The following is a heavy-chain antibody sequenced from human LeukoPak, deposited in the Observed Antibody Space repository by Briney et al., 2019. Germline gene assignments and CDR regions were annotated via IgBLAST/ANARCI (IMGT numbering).Heavy chain of an antibody. CDR3: ARSIAQGESFDY. Sequence: SETLSLTCTVSGGSISSSSYYWGWIRQPPGKGLEWIGSIYHSGSTYYNPSLKSRVTISVDTSKNQFSLKLSSVTAADTAVYYCARSIAQGESFDYWGQGTLVTVSS. CDR2: IYHSGST. D-gene: IGHD3-16*01. V-gene: IGHV4-39*07. J-gene: IGHJ4*02. CDR1: GGSISSSSYY.